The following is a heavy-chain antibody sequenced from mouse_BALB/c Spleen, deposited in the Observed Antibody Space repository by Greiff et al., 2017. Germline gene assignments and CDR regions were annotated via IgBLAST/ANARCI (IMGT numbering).Heavy chain of an antibody. CDR3: ARYGQNYAMDY. Sequence: EVKLVESGGGLVQPGGSRKLSCAASGFTFSSFGMHLVRQAPEKGLEWVAYISSGSSTIYYADTVKGRFTISRDNPKNTLFLQMTSLRSEDTAMYYCARYGQNYAMDYWGQGTTLTVSS. CDR1: GFTFSSFG. J-gene: IGHJ2*01. V-gene: IGHV5-17*02. D-gene: IGHD1-1*02. CDR2: ISSGSSTI.